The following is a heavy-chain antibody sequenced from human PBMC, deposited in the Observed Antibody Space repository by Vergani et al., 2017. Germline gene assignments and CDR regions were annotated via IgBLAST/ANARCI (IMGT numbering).Heavy chain of an antibody. D-gene: IGHD4-17*01. J-gene: IGHJ5*02. CDR3: ARECDYGDYGNWFDP. V-gene: IGHV3-9*01. Sequence: EVQLVESGGGLVQPGRSLRLSCAASGFTFDDYAMHWVRQAPGKGLEWVSGISWNSGSIGYADSVKGRFTISRDNAKNSLYLQMNSLRAEDTAVYYCARECDYGDYGNWFDPWGQGTLVTVSS. CDR2: ISWNSGSI. CDR1: GFTFDDYA.